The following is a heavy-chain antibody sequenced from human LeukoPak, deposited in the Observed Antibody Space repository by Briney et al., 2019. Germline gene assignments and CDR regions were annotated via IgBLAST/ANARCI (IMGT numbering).Heavy chain of an antibody. J-gene: IGHJ1*01. CDR1: GGSISSYY. D-gene: IGHD3-22*01. CDR2: IYYSGST. CDR3: ARAGDSSGYYKVRYFQH. V-gene: IGHV4-59*01. Sequence: PSETLSLTCTVSGGSISSYYWSWIRQPPGKGLEWIGYIYYSGSTNYNPSLKSRVTISVDTSKNQFSLKLSSVTAADTAVYYCARAGDSSGYYKVRYFQHWGQGTLVTVSS.